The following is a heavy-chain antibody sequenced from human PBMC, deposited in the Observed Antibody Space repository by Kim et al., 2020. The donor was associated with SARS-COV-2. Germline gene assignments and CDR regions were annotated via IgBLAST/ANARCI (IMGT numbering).Heavy chain of an antibody. V-gene: IGHV3-53*01. J-gene: IGHJ4*01. D-gene: IGHD3-10*01. CDR2: ST. CDR3: AREVLWTFDY. Sequence: STYYADSVKGRFTISRDNSKNTLYHQMNSLRAEDTAVYYCAREVLWTFDYWGQGTLVTVSS.